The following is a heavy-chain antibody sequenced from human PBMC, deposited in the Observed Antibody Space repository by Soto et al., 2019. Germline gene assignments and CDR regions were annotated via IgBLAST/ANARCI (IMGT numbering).Heavy chain of an antibody. Sequence: VQLVESGGGLVQPGGSLRLSCAASGFTFGNYWMHWVRQAPGKGLVWVSRINTDGSRTTYADSVKGRFAISRDNAKNTVYLQMNSLRAEDTAVYYCARVKSGSYDWFDPWGQGTLVTVSS. D-gene: IGHD3-10*01. V-gene: IGHV3-74*01. CDR3: ARVKSGSYDWFDP. CDR1: GFTFGNYW. J-gene: IGHJ5*02. CDR2: INTDGSRT.